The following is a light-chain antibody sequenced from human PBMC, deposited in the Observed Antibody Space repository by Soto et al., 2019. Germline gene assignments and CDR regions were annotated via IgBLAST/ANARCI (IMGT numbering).Light chain of an antibody. CDR3: PKYDTGPPMT. CDR2: GAS. V-gene: IGKV3-15*01. J-gene: IGKJ5*01. CDR1: HNVSSN. Sequence: IVRKRGPFTRLESREESANLSCRASHNVSSNLAWYQQKPGQAPRLLISGASTRATGIPARFRGSESGTVLTLTSCGLHSADCRVHYCPKYDTGPPMTFGQGTRLEIK.